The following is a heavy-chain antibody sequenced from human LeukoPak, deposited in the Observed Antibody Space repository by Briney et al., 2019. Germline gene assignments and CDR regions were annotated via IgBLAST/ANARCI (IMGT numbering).Heavy chain of an antibody. Sequence: SGGSLRLSCAASGFTFDDYGMSWVRQAPGKGLEWVSGINWNGGSTGYADSVKGRFTISRDNAKNSLYPQMNSLRAEDTALYYCARDYGKYFDYWGQGTLVTVSS. J-gene: IGHJ4*02. CDR2: INWNGGST. CDR1: GFTFDDYG. CDR3: ARDYGKYFDY. D-gene: IGHD3-16*01. V-gene: IGHV3-20*04.